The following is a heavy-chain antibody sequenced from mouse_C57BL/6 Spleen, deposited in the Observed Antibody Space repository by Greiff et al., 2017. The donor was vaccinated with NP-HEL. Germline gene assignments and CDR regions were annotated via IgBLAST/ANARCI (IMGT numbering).Heavy chain of an antibody. J-gene: IGHJ2*01. Sequence: VQLQQPGAELVKPGASVKMSCKASGYTFTSYWITWVKQRPGQGLEWIGDIYPGSGSTNYNEKFKSKATLTVDTSSSTAYMQLSSLTSEDSAVYYCARYFYYGSSFYYFDYWGQGTTLTVSA. D-gene: IGHD1-1*01. V-gene: IGHV1-55*01. CDR1: GYTFTSYW. CDR2: IYPGSGST. CDR3: ARYFYYGSSFYYFDY.